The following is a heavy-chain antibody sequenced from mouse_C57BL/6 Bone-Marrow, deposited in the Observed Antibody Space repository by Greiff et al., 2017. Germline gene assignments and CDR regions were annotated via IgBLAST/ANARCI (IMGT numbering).Heavy chain of an antibody. CDR1: GFTFSDFY. Sequence: EVQGVESGGGLVQSGRSLRLSCATSGFTFSDFYMEWVRQAPGKGLEWIAASRNKANAYTTEYSASVKGRFIVSRDTSQSILYLQMNALRAEDTAIYYCARDALLRPFAYWGQGTLVTVSA. J-gene: IGHJ3*01. V-gene: IGHV7-1*01. CDR3: ARDALLRPFAY. CDR2: SRNKANAYTT. D-gene: IGHD1-2*01.